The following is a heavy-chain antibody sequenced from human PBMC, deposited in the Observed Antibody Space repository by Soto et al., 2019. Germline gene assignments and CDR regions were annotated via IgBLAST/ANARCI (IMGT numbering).Heavy chain of an antibody. CDR2: ISRSSSYI. Sequence: EVQLVESGGGLVKPGGSLRLSCAASGFTFSSYSMNWVRQAPGKGLEWVSSISRSSSYIYYADSVKGRFTITRDNAKNSLYLQMNSLRAEDTAVYYCARDQQLEWLLYGDKGYYFDYWGQGTLVTVSS. CDR1: GFTFSSYS. V-gene: IGHV3-21*01. J-gene: IGHJ4*02. CDR3: ARDQQLEWLLYGDKGYYFDY. D-gene: IGHD3-3*01.